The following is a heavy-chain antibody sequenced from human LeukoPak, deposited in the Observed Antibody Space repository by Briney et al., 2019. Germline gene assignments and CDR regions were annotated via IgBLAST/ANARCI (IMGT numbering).Heavy chain of an antibody. D-gene: IGHD4-23*01. CDR3: ARRGGNPLGAFDI. CDR2: IYYSGST. Sequence: SETLSLTCTVSGGSISSYYWSWIRQPPGKGLEWIGYIYYSGSTNYNPSLKSRVTISVDTSKNQFSLKLTSVTAADTAMYYCARRGGNPLGAFDIWGQGTMVTVSS. CDR1: GGSISSYY. V-gene: IGHV4-59*01. J-gene: IGHJ3*02.